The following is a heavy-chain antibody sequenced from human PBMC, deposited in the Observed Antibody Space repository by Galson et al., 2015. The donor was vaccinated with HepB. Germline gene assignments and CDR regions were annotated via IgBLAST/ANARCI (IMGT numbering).Heavy chain of an antibody. V-gene: IGHV3-30*03. J-gene: IGHJ1*01. CDR2: ISYDGSNK. D-gene: IGHD6-25*01. CDR1: GFTFSAFG. CDR3: VRDLVRYSSGVEYFHR. Sequence: SLRLSCAASGFTFSAFGMHWVRQAPGKGLDWVAVISYDGSNKDYADSVKGRFTISRDNSNNTVFLQMNNLRDEDTAVYYCVRDLVRYSSGVEYFHRWGQGTLVIVSS.